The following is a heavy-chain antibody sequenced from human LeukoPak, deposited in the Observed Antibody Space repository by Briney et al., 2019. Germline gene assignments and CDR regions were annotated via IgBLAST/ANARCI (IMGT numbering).Heavy chain of an antibody. D-gene: IGHD3-10*01. CDR3: ARLGDKRGIDY. J-gene: IGHJ4*02. Sequence: SETLSLTCTVSGGSISSSSYYWGWIRQPPGKGLEWIGSIYYSGSTYYNPSLKSRVTISVDTSKNQFSLKLSSVTAADTAVYYYARLGDKRGIDYWGQGTLVTVSS. V-gene: IGHV4-39*01. CDR2: IYYSGST. CDR1: GGSISSSSYY.